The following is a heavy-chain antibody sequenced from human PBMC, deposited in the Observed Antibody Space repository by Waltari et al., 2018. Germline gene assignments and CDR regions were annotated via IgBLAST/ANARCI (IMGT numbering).Heavy chain of an antibody. CDR1: GFTFSSYS. J-gene: IGHJ4*02. Sequence: EVQLVESGGGLVKPGGSLRLSCAASGFTFSSYSMNWVRQAPGKGLEWVSSISSSSSDIYYADSLKGRFTISRENAKNSLYLQMNSLRAEDTAVYYCASGIYGDHLILGYWGQGTLVTVSS. V-gene: IGHV3-21*01. CDR2: ISSSSSDI. D-gene: IGHD4-17*01. CDR3: ASGIYGDHLILGY.